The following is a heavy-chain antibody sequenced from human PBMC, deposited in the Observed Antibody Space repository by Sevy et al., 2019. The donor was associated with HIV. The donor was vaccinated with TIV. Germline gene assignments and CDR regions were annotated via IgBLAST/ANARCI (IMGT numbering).Heavy chain of an antibody. J-gene: IGHJ4*02. V-gene: IGHV4-4*07. Sequence: ETLSLTCTVSGDSFSSYFWAWIRQPAGKGLEWIGRINTSGSTNYNPSLKSRVTMSVDTSKSQFSLKVTSLTAADTAIYFCARSNWVTATNGFSKSYYFDYWGQGSLVTVSS. CDR3: ARSNWVTATNGFSKSYYFDY. D-gene: IGHD7-27*01. CDR2: INTSGST. CDR1: GDSFSSYF.